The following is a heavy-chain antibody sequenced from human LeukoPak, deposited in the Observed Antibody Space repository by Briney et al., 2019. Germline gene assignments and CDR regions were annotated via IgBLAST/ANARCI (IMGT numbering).Heavy chain of an antibody. CDR2: INPNSGGT. V-gene: IGHV1-2*02. CDR1: GYTFTGYY. CDR3: ARDWGDIVATYQLYYFDY. Sequence: GASVKVSCKASGYTFTGYYMHWVRQAPGQGLEWMGWINPNSGGTNYAQKFQGRVTMTRDTSISTAYLELSRLRSDDTAVYYCARDWGDIVATYQLYYFDYWGQGTLVTVSS. J-gene: IGHJ4*02. D-gene: IGHD5-12*01.